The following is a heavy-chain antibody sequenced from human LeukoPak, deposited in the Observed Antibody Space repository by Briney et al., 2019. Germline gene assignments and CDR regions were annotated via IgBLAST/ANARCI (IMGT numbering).Heavy chain of an antibody. J-gene: IGHJ4*02. CDR3: AKDLVFGGSGSWLFDY. D-gene: IGHD6-13*01. CDR2: ISWNSGSI. Sequence: SGGSLRLSCAASGFTFDDYAMHWVRQAPGKGLEWVSGISWNSGSIGYADSVKGRFTISRDNAKNSLYLQMNSLRAEDTALYYCAKDLVFGGSGSWLFDYWGQGTLVTVSS. V-gene: IGHV3-9*01. CDR1: GFTFDDYA.